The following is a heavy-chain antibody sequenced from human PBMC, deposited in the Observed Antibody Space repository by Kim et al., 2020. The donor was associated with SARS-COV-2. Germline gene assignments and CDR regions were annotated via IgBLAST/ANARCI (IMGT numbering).Heavy chain of an antibody. V-gene: IGHV7-4-1*02. J-gene: IGHJ4*02. D-gene: IGHD3-10*01. Sequence: AQGFTGRFVFSLDTSVSTAYLQISSLKAEDTAVYYCARVRHLSGSYYIDYWGQGTLVTVSS. CDR3: ARVRHLSGSYYIDY.